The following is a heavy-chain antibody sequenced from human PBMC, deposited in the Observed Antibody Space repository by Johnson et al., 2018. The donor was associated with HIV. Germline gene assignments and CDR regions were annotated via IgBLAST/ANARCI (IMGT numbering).Heavy chain of an antibody. J-gene: IGHJ3*02. CDR3: ARTLRRYSSSWYSAFDI. D-gene: IGHD6-13*01. CDR2: IRFDGSDK. Sequence: QVQLVESGGGVVRSGGSLRLSCAASGFTFSSSGMHWVRQAPGKGLAWVAFIRFDGSDKYSVDAVKGRFTISRANAKNSLYLQMNSLRAEDTAVYYCARTLRRYSSSWYSAFDIWGQGTMVTVSS. CDR1: GFTFSSSG. V-gene: IGHV3-30*02.